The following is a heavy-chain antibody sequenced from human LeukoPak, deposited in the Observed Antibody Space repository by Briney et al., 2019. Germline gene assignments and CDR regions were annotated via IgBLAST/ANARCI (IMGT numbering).Heavy chain of an antibody. CDR2: LYYSGST. CDR3: ARFSGSYAFDI. D-gene: IGHD3-10*01. V-gene: IGHV4-59*01. CDR1: GGSISSYY. Sequence: SETLSLTCTVSGGSISSYYWSWIRQPPGKGLEWIGYLYYSGSTNYNPSLKSRVTISVDTSKNQFSLKLSSVTAADTAVYYCARFSGSYAFDIWGQGTMVTVSS. J-gene: IGHJ3*02.